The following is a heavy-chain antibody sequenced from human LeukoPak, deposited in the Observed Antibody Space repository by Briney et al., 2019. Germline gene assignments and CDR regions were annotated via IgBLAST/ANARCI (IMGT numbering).Heavy chain of an antibody. Sequence: GGSLRLSCAASGFTFSDYWMHWVRQAPGKGLVWVSRISSDGSRVTYADSVRGRFTISRDNAKNTLYLQMNSLRAEDTAVYYCARSHYYDSSGYYFGQYYFDYWGQGTLVTVSS. CDR3: ARSHYYDSSGYYFGQYYFDY. CDR1: GFTFSDYW. D-gene: IGHD3-22*01. CDR2: ISSDGSRV. V-gene: IGHV3-74*01. J-gene: IGHJ4*02.